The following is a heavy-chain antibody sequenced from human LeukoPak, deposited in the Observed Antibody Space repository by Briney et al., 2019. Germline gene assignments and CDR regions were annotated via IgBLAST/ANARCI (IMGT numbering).Heavy chain of an antibody. Sequence: AGGSLRLSCVVSGFTFSSYSMNWVRQAPGKGLEWISYISSSSTTIYYADSVKGRFTISRDNAKNSLYLQMNSLRDEDTAVYYCARDRGARHPPNTRFDPWGQGKLVTVSS. CDR3: ARDRGARHPPNTRFDP. D-gene: IGHD3-10*01. J-gene: IGHJ5*02. V-gene: IGHV3-48*02. CDR2: ISSSSTTI. CDR1: GFTFSSYS.